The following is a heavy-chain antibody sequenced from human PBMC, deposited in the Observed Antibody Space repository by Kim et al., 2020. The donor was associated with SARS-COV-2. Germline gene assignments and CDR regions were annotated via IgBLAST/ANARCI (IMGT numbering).Heavy chain of an antibody. Sequence: SETLSLTCTVSGGSISSYYWSWIRQPPGKGLEWIGYIYYSGSTNYNPSLKSRVTISVDTSKNQFSLKLSSVTAADTAVYYCARGAYYYDSSGYYYGVWFDPWGQGTLVTVSS. CDR1: GGSISSYY. CDR3: ARGAYYYDSSGYYYGVWFDP. D-gene: IGHD3-22*01. J-gene: IGHJ5*02. CDR2: IYYSGST. V-gene: IGHV4-59*01.